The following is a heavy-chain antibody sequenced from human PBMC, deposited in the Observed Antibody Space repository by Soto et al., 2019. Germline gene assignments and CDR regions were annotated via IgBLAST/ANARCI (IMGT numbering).Heavy chain of an antibody. CDR3: ARERYQVISDGMDV. CDR1: GYTFTGYY. Sequence: ASVKVSCKASGYTFTGYYIHWVREAPGQGLEWMGWINPQTGGTSYAQKFQGRVTLSRDTSINTAYLELSRLRFDDAAVYFCARERYQVISDGMDVWGQGTTVTVS. CDR2: INPQTGGT. J-gene: IGHJ6*02. V-gene: IGHV1-2*02. D-gene: IGHD2-2*01.